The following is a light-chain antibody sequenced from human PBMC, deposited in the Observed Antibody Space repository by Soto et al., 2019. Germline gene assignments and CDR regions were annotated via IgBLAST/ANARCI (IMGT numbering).Light chain of an antibody. CDR2: KAS. V-gene: IGKV1-5*03. CDR3: QQYKSYSPLT. CDR1: QSISNW. J-gene: IGKJ4*01. Sequence: DIQMTQSPSTLSASVGDRVTITCRASQSISNWLAWYQQKPGKAPNLLIYKASSLESGVPSRFSGSGSGTEFTLTISSLQPDDFASYYCQQYKSYSPLTFGGGTKVEIK.